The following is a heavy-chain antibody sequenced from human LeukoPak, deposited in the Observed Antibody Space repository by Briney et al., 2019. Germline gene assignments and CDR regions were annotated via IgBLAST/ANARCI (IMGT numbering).Heavy chain of an antibody. V-gene: IGHV4-59*01. CDR1: GGSISSYY. J-gene: IGHJ4*02. Sequence: SETLSLTCTVSGGSISSYYWSWIRQPPGKGLEWIGYIYYSGSTNYNPSLKSRVTISVDTSKNQFSLKLSSVTAADTAVHYCVRAVGYCSGGSCYGIFDYWGQGTLVTVSS. D-gene: IGHD2-15*01. CDR2: IYYSGST. CDR3: VRAVGYCSGGSCYGIFDY.